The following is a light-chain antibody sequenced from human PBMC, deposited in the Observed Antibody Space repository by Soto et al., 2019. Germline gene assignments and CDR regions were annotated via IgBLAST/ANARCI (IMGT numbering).Light chain of an antibody. V-gene: IGLV2-14*01. Sequence: ALTHPASVSWSPGHSIIISCTGTSSDVGAYNYVSWYQQHPDKAPKVMIYEVTNRPSGVSNRFSGSKSGNTASLTISGLQAEDQADHYCSSYTRSDIFVFGTGTKVTXL. CDR1: SSDVGAYNY. J-gene: IGLJ1*01. CDR3: SSYTRSDIFV. CDR2: EVT.